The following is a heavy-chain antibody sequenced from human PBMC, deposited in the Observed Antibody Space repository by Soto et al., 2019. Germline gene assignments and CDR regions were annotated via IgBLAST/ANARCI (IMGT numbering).Heavy chain of an antibody. V-gene: IGHV5-51*01. D-gene: IGHD7-27*01. Sequence: GESLKISCKGSGYSFTSYWIGWVRQMPGKGLEWMGIIYPGDSDTRYSPSFQGQVTISADKSISTAYLQWSSLKASDTAMYYCARRLRPITGDLQECAFDIWGQGTMVTVSS. CDR1: GYSFTSYW. CDR3: ARRLRPITGDLQECAFDI. J-gene: IGHJ3*02. CDR2: IYPGDSDT.